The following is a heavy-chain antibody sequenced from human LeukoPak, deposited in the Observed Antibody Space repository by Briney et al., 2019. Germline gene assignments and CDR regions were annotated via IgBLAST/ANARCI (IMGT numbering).Heavy chain of an antibody. D-gene: IGHD6-13*01. CDR1: GFTFSSYA. V-gene: IGHV3-23*01. CDR2: LSGSGGST. CDR3: AKGVSIAASFDY. J-gene: IGHJ4*02. Sequence: GGSLRLSCAASGFTFSSYAMSWVRQAPGKGLEWVSALSGSGGSTYYADSVKGRFTISSDNSKNTLYLQMNSPRAGDTAVYYCAKGVSIAASFDYWGQGTLVTVSS.